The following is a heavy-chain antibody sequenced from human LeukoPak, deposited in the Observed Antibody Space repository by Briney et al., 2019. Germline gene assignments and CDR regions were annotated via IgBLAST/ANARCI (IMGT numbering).Heavy chain of an antibody. V-gene: IGHV3-9*01. CDR3: AGGVLPQTYYYYMDV. CDR2: ISWNSGSI. D-gene: IGHD3-10*01. Sequence: GGSLRLSCAASGFTFDDYAMHWVRQAPGKGLEWVSGISWNSGSIGYADSVKGRFTISRDNAKNSLYLQMNSLRAEDTAVYYCAGGVLPQTYYYYMDVWGKGTTVTVSS. CDR1: GFTFDDYA. J-gene: IGHJ6*03.